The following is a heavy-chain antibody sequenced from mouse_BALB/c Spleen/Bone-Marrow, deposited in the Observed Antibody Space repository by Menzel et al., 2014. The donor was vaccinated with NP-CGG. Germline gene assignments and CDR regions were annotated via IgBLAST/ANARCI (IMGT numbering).Heavy chain of an antibody. CDR1: GYTFTDYA. V-gene: IGHV1S137*01. CDR3: ARDLDY. CDR2: ISTYYGDA. Sequence: VMLVESGAALVRPGVSVKISCKGSGYTFTDYAVHWVKQSHAKSLEWIGVISTYYGDATYNQKFKGKATMTVDKSSSPAYMELARLTSEDSAIYYCARDLDYWGQGTTLTVSS. J-gene: IGHJ2*01.